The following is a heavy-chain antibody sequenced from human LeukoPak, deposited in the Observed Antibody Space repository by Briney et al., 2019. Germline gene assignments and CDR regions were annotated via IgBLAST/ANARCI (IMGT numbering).Heavy chain of an antibody. CDR2: ISGSGGST. CDR3: AKYCTGTSCSPYYGMDV. D-gene: IGHD2-2*01. CDR1: GFTFSSYA. Sequence: PGGFLRLSCAASGFTFSSYAMSWVRQAPGKGLEWVSAISGSGGSTYYADSVKGRFTISRDNSKNTLYLQVNSLRAEDTAVYYCAKYCTGTSCSPYYGMDVWGQGTTVTVSS. V-gene: IGHV3-23*01. J-gene: IGHJ6*02.